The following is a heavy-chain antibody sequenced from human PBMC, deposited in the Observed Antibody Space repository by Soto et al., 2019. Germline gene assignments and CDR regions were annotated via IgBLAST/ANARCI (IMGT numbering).Heavy chain of an antibody. J-gene: IGHJ5*02. V-gene: IGHV3-30*18. CDR3: AKDSSGYPAS. CDR2: ISYDGSNK. CDR1: GFTFSSYG. Sequence: GGSLRLSCAASGFTFSSYGIHWVRQAPGKGLEWVAVISYDGSNKYYADSVKGRFTISRDNSKNTLYLQMNSLRAEDTAVYYCAKDSSGYPASWGQGTQVTVSS. D-gene: IGHD3-22*01.